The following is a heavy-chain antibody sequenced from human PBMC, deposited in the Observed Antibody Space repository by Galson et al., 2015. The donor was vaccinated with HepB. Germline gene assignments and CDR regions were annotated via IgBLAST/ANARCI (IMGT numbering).Heavy chain of an antibody. CDR2: ISSSSSYI. J-gene: IGHJ4*02. Sequence: SLRLSCAASGFTFSSYNMNWVRQAPGKGLEWVSSISSSSSYIYYADSVKGRFTISRDNAKNSLYLQMNSLRAEDTAVYYCAREKSSRKRGVITYWGQGTLVTVSS. D-gene: IGHD3-10*01. CDR1: GFTFSSYN. CDR3: AREKSSRKRGVITY. V-gene: IGHV3-21*01.